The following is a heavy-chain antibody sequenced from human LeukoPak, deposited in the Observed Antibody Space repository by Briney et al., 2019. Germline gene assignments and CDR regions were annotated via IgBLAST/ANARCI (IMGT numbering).Heavy chain of an antibody. CDR3: ARVYYDSSGYPSYYFDY. Sequence: GESLKISCNGSGYSFTSYWIGWVRQMPGKGLEWMGIIYPGDSDTRYSPSFQGQVTISSDKSISTAYLQWSSLKASETAMYYCARVYYDSSGYPSYYFDYWGQGTLVTVS. J-gene: IGHJ4*02. V-gene: IGHV5-51*01. CDR1: GYSFTSYW. CDR2: IYPGDSDT. D-gene: IGHD3-22*01.